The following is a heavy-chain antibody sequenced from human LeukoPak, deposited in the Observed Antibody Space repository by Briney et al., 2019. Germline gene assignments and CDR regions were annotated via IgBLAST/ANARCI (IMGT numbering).Heavy chain of an antibody. Sequence: SETLSFTCAVYSGSFSGYYWSWNRQPPGKGLEWIGEINHSGSTNYNPSLKSRVTISVDTSKNQFSLKLSSVTAADTAVYYCARRAPPSGYRYWGQGTLVTVSS. V-gene: IGHV4-34*01. CDR2: INHSGST. D-gene: IGHD3-22*01. J-gene: IGHJ4*02. CDR3: ARRAPPSGYRY. CDR1: SGSFSGYY.